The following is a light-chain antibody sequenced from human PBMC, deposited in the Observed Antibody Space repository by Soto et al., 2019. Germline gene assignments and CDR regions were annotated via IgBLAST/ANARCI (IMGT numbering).Light chain of an antibody. CDR2: GAS. V-gene: IGKV3-20*01. J-gene: IGKJ3*01. Sequence: EIVLTQSPGTLSLSPGERASLSCRASQSVGSSYLAWYQQKPGQAPRLLIYGASSRATGIPDRFSGSGSGPDFTLTISRLEPEDFAVYYCQQYGSSPPFTFGPGTKVDIK. CDR1: QSVGSSY. CDR3: QQYGSSPPFT.